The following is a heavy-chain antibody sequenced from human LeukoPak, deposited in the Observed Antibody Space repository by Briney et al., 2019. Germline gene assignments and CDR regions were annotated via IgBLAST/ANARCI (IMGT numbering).Heavy chain of an antibody. Sequence: GGSLRLSCAASGFTVSSNFMSWVRQAPGKGLEWVSVIYSGGDTYYADSVKGGFTISRDNSKNTLFLQMNSLRAEDTALYYCARERGRGVISPYFDYWGQGTLVTVSS. CDR3: ARERGRGVISPYFDY. CDR1: GFTVSSNF. J-gene: IGHJ4*02. CDR2: IYSGGDT. V-gene: IGHV3-66*01. D-gene: IGHD3-10*01.